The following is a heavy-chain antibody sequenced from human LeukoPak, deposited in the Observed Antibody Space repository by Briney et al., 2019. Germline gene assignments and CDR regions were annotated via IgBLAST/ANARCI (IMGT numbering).Heavy chain of an antibody. CDR1: GENFSSYV. J-gene: IGHJ6*03. Sequence: SVKVSCKSSGENFSSYVITWVRQAPGQGLEWMGGIIPIFGTSNYAQRFQGRVTITADESTSTAYMELSSLRSEDTAVYYCAREAVSYYYYYMDVWGKGTTVTVSS. CDR2: IIPIFGTS. CDR3: AREAVSYYYYYMDV. D-gene: IGHD2/OR15-2a*01. V-gene: IGHV1-69*13.